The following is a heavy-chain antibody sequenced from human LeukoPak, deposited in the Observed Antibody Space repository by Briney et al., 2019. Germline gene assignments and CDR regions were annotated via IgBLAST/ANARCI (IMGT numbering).Heavy chain of an antibody. CDR1: GGSISSSNHY. V-gene: IGHV4-39*07. D-gene: IGHD3-16*01. J-gene: IGHJ4*02. Sequence: SETLSLTCTVSGGSISSSNHYWGWIRQPPGKGLDWIASINDSGNTYYNPSLESRATMSVDTSKNQFSLKLSSVTAADTAVYYCARYDFVARSLDSWGQGTLVTVSS. CDR2: INDSGNT. CDR3: ARYDFVARSLDS.